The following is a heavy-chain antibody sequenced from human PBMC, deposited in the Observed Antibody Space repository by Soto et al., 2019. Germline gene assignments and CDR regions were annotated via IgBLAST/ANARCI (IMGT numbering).Heavy chain of an antibody. D-gene: IGHD3-16*01. J-gene: IGHJ6*02. Sequence: SETLSLTCNVSGGSISSGGDYWTWVRQHPGKGLEWIGNIYYSGSTYYNPSLKSRVIISIDTSKNQFSLKLSSVTAADTAVYYCARNGGGFLAYMDVWGQGTTVTVSS. CDR1: GGSISSGGDY. CDR2: IYYSGST. V-gene: IGHV4-39*01. CDR3: ARNGGGFLAYMDV.